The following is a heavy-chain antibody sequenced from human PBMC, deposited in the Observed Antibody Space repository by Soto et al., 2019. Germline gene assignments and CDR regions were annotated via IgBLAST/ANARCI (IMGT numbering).Heavy chain of an antibody. CDR1: GGSISSGDYY. CDR2: IYYSGST. J-gene: IGHJ4*02. Sequence: SETLSLTCTVSGGSISSGDYYWSWIRQPPGKGLEWIGYIYYSGSTYYNPPLKSRVTISVDTSKNQFSLKLSSVTAADTAVYYCARLPKYSYGYGNFDYWGQGTLVTVSS. V-gene: IGHV4-30-4*01. D-gene: IGHD5-18*01. CDR3: ARLPKYSYGYGNFDY.